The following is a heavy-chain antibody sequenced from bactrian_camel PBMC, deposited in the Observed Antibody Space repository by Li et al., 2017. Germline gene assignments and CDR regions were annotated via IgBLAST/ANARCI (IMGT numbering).Heavy chain of an antibody. CDR3: AAAFSGGYCYLGLVENDFRF. D-gene: IGHD2*01. V-gene: IGHV3S1*01. Sequence: VQLVESGGGSVQAGGSLRLSCVVSGYTYSSFCLGWFRQPPGKEREAVAGVNTGGGTPYYADSVKGRFTISRDSADNTVYLQMNNLKPEDTAMYYCAAAFSGGYCYLGLVENDFRFWGQGTQVTVS. CDR1: GYTYSSFC. CDR2: VNTGGGTP. J-gene: IGHJ6*01.